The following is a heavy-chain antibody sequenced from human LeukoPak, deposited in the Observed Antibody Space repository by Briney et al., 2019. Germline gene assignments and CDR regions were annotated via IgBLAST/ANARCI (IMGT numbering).Heavy chain of an antibody. CDR2: ISWNSGSI. J-gene: IGHJ6*03. CDR3: AKRFGKLLYGSYDYYFYMDV. Sequence: PGGSLRLSCAASGFTFDDYAMHWVRHAPGKGLEWVSGISWNSGSIGYADSVKGRFTISRDNAKNSLYLQMNSLRAEDTALYYCAKRFGKLLYGSYDYYFYMDVWGKGTTVTVSS. D-gene: IGHD3-10*01. CDR1: GFTFDDYA. V-gene: IGHV3-9*01.